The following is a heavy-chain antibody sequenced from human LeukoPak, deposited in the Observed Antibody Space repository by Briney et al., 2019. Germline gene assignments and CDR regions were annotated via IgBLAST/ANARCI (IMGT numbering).Heavy chain of an antibody. CDR1: GFTFSSYS. CDR3: AKDQAPIYYDFWSGPDAFDI. Sequence: GGSLRLSCAASGFTFSSYSMNWVRQAPGKGLEWVSAISGSGGSTYYADSVKGRFTISRDNSKNTLYLQMNSLRAEDTAVYYCAKDQAPIYYDFWSGPDAFDIWGQGTMVTVSS. J-gene: IGHJ3*02. V-gene: IGHV3-23*01. CDR2: ISGSGGST. D-gene: IGHD3-3*01.